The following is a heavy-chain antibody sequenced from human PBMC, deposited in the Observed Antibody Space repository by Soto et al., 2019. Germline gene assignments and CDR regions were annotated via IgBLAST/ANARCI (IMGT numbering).Heavy chain of an antibody. Sequence: LRLSCAASGFTFSSYWMSWVRQAPGKGLEWVANIKQDGSEKYYVDSVKGRFTISRDNAKNSLYLQMNSLRAEDTAVYYCARPSTVWFGDLDAFDIWGQGTMVTVSS. CDR3: ARPSTVWFGDLDAFDI. CDR2: IKQDGSEK. CDR1: GFTFSSYW. J-gene: IGHJ3*02. V-gene: IGHV3-7*01. D-gene: IGHD3-10*01.